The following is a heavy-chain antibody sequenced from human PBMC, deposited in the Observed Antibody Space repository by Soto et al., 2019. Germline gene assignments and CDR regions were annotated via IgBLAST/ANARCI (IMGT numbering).Heavy chain of an antibody. CDR1: SGSISVTNVF. J-gene: IGHJ4*02. Sequence: PSETLSLTCTVSSGSISVTNVFWGWVRQPPGKGLEWIGNIDYSGTAYFSPSLATRVTFHVDTSKNQFSLTLYSVTAADTAVYYSARITGRHLDYWGQGILVTVS. CDR3: ARITGRHLDY. V-gene: IGHV4-39*01. CDR2: IDYSGTA. D-gene: IGHD1-20*01.